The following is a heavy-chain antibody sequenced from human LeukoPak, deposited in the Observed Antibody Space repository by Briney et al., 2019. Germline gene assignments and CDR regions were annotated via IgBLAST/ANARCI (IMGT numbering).Heavy chain of an antibody. CDR3: ARGGPTYYDFWSGYAFDI. J-gene: IGHJ3*02. V-gene: IGHV1-69*04. Sequence: ASVKVSCKASGGTFSSYAISWVRQAPGQGLEWMGRIIPILGIANYAQKLQGRVTMTTDTSTSTAYMELRSLRSDDTAVYYCARGGPTYYDFWSGYAFDIWGQGTMVTVSS. D-gene: IGHD3-3*01. CDR2: IIPILGIA. CDR1: GGTFSSYA.